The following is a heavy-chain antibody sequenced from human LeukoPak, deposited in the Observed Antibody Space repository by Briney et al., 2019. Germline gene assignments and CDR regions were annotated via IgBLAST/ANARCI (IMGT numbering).Heavy chain of an antibody. J-gene: IGHJ3*02. CDR3: ARDRGYSGYLNAFDI. CDR1: GGSISSYY. Sequence: SETLSLTCTVSGGSISSYYWSWIRQPAGKGLEWLGRIYTSGSTNYNPSLKSRVTMSVDTSKNQFSLKLSSVTAADTAVYYCARDRGYSGYLNAFDIWGQGTMVTVSS. V-gene: IGHV4-4*07. CDR2: IYTSGST. D-gene: IGHD5-12*01.